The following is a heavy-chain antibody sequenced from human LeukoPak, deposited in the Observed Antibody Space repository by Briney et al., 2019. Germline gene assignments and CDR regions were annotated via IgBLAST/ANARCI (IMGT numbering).Heavy chain of an antibody. D-gene: IGHD6-13*01. CDR1: GGSISSYY. Sequence: KTSETLSLTCTVSGGSISSYYWSWIWQPPGRGLEWIGYIYYSGSTNYNPSLKSRVTISVDTSKNQFSLKLSSVTAADTAVYYCARGFAAAGTFWFDPWGQGTLVTVSS. J-gene: IGHJ5*02. CDR3: ARGFAAAGTFWFDP. CDR2: IYYSGST. V-gene: IGHV4-59*01.